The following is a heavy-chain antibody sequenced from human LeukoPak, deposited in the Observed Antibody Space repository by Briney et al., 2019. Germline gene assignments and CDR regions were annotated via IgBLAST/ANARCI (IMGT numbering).Heavy chain of an antibody. Sequence: GASVKVSCKASGYTFTTYAIHWVRQAPGQRLEWMGWINVGNGNTKYSQKFQGRVTITRDTSTSTAYMELRSLRSDDTAVYYCARDGSGASDAFDIWGQGTMVTVSS. CDR3: ARDGSGASDAFDI. CDR1: GYTFTTYA. V-gene: IGHV1-3*01. CDR2: INVGNGNT. J-gene: IGHJ3*02. D-gene: IGHD2-15*01.